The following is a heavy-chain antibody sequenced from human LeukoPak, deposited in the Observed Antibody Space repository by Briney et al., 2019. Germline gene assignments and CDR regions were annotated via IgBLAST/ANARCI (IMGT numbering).Heavy chain of an antibody. CDR3: ARESDSTDFDY. J-gene: IGHJ4*02. CDR2: ISWNSGSI. Sequence: PGGSLRLSCAASGFSFDDYAMHWVRHAPGKGLEWVSGISWNSGSIGYADSVKGRFTISRDNAKNSLYLQMYSLRAEDTAVYYCARESDSTDFDYWGQGTLVTVSS. CDR1: GFSFDDYA. V-gene: IGHV3-9*01. D-gene: IGHD6-13*01.